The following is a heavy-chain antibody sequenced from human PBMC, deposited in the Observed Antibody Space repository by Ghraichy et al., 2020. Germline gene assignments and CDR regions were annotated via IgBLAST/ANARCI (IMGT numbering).Heavy chain of an antibody. V-gene: IGHV3-72*01. CDR2: TRKKTNSYTT. CDR1: GLSLSDHH. J-gene: IGHJ6*02. Sequence: GRSLRLSCAASGLSLSDHHIDWIRQAPGKGLEWVGRTRKKTNSYTTEYAASVKGRFSISRDDSKNSLYLQMNSLKTEDTAVYYCARANYGWDVWGQGTTVTVSS. CDR3: ARANYGWDV.